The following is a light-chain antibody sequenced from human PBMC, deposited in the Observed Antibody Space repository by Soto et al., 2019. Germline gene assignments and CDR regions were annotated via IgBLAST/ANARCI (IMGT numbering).Light chain of an antibody. Sequence: IVLTQYPGTLSLSPGERATLSCMASQSVSSSYLAWYQQKPGQAPRLLIYGASSRATGTPDRFSGSGSGTDFTLTINRLEPEDFALYYCQQYGSSPPTFGQGTKVDIK. V-gene: IGKV3-20*01. CDR1: QSVSSSY. CDR3: QQYGSSPPT. J-gene: IGKJ1*01. CDR2: GAS.